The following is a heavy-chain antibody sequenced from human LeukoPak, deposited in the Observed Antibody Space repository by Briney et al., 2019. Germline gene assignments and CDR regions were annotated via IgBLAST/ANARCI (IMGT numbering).Heavy chain of an antibody. J-gene: IGHJ4*02. CDR2: IKSNTNGGTT. CDR3: TTEYWGSNY. Sequence: GGSLRLSCAGSGFSFSSAWMNWVRQAPGKGLEWVGLIKSNTNGGTTAYAAPVKGRFTISKDDSKNTLYLQMDSLKTEDTGVYYCTTEYWGSNYWGQGTLVTVSS. V-gene: IGHV3-15*07. CDR1: GFSFSSAW. D-gene: IGHD7-27*01.